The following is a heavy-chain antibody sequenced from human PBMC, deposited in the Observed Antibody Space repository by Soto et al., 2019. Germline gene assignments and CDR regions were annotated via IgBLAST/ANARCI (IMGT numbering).Heavy chain of an antibody. CDR1: GDSISSDYYH. V-gene: IGHV4-30-4*08. CDR2: IHQSGSI. D-gene: IGHD2-21*02. J-gene: IGHJ6*02. CDR3: AREDDGGDSLDV. Sequence: SETLSLTCTVSGDSISSDYYHWTWIRQSPGKGLEWIGYIHQSGSILYNPSLKSRVTISVDTSKNQFSLHLTSVTAADTAVYFCAREDDGGDSLDVWGQGTTVTVSS.